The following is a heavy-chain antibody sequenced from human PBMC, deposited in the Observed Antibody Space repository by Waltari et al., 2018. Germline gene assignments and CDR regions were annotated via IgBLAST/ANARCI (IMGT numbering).Heavy chain of an antibody. V-gene: IGHV4-34*01. CDR2: INHSGST. CDR3: ARYYYGSGRFDP. Sequence: QVQLQQWGAGLLKPSETLSLTCAVYGGSCSGYYWSWIRQPPGKGLEWIGEINHSGSTNYNPYLKSRVTISVDTSKNQFSLKLSSVTAADTAVDYCARYYYGSGRFDPWGQGTLVTVSS. CDR1: GGSCSGYY. D-gene: IGHD3-10*01. J-gene: IGHJ5*02.